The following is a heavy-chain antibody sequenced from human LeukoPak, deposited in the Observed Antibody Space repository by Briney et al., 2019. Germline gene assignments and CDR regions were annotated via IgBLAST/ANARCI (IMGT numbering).Heavy chain of an antibody. CDR2: ISGSSNTI. Sequence: GGSLRLPCAASGFTFSSYSMNWVRQAPGEGLEWVSYISGSSNTIYYADSVKGRFTISRDTAKNSLYLQMNSLRDEDSAVHYCARGYCSSNSCAFDYWGQGTLVTVSS. D-gene: IGHD2-2*01. CDR3: ARGYCSSNSCAFDY. J-gene: IGHJ4*02. CDR1: GFTFSSYS. V-gene: IGHV3-48*02.